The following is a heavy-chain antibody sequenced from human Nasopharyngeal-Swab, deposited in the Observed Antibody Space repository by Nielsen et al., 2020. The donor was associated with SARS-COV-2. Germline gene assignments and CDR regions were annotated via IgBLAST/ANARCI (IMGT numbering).Heavy chain of an antibody. CDR2: IWYDGSNK. V-gene: IGHV3-33*01. D-gene: IGHD3-10*01. CDR1: GFSFSTYG. Sequence: GESLKISCAASGFSFSTYGMHWVRQSPVKGLEWLTNIWYDGSNKYYADSVKGRFTVSRDNSKNTLFLEMERLRAEDTAVYYCARGSSVHAFDVWGQGTEVTVSS. CDR3: ARGSSVHAFDV. J-gene: IGHJ3*01.